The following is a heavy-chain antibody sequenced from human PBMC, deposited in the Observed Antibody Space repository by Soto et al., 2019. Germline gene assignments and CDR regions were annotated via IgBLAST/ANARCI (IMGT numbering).Heavy chain of an antibody. J-gene: IGHJ3*02. D-gene: IGHD6-13*01. CDR3: ARDLLAAGSDARDI. V-gene: IGHV1-46*01. Sequence: QMQLVQSGAAVKKPGASVKVSCKASGYTFTRHYIHWVRQAPGQGLEWMGIINSSGGHTCYAQKFQGRVALIRDTATSTVYMELSSLRSEDTAGYYCARDLLAAGSDARDIWGQGTMVTVSS. CDR1: GYTFTRHY. CDR2: INSSGGHT.